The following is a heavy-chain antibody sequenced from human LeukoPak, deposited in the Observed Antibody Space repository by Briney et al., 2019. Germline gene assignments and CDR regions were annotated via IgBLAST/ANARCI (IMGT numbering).Heavy chain of an antibody. Sequence: GGSLRLSCVASGFSFNKYGIHWVRQAPGKGLEWVAVIWNDGSSEYYSDSVKGRLAISRDNDKNTVNLQMNSLRAEDTAVYYCARDGSGLAVRGWFDFWGQGTLVTVSS. J-gene: IGHJ5*01. D-gene: IGHD3-10*01. CDR3: ARDGSGLAVRGWFDF. CDR1: GFSFNKYG. CDR2: IWNDGSSE. V-gene: IGHV3-33*01.